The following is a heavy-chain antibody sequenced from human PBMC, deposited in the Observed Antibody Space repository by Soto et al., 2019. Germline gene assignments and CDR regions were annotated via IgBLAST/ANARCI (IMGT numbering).Heavy chain of an antibody. V-gene: IGHV6-1*01. CDR1: GDSVSSNSAA. CDR2: TYYRSKWYN. J-gene: IGHJ4*02. D-gene: IGHD3-10*01. Sequence: QSPTLSLTCAISGDSVSSNSAAWNWIRQSPSRGLEWLGRTYYRSKWYNDYAVSVKSRITINPDTSKNQFSLQLNSVTPEDTAVYYCARETPSDYGSGSYYKWWGQGTLVTVSS. CDR3: ARETPSDYGSGSYYKW.